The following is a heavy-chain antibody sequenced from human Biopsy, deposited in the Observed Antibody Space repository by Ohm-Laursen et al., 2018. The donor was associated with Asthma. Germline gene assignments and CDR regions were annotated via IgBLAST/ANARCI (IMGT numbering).Heavy chain of an antibody. CDR2: INHSGST. CDR1: GGSFSGYY. D-gene: IGHD3-9*01. J-gene: IGHJ6*02. CDR3: ARVPHYDILTGFTLRYYYGMDV. Sequence: SQTLSLTWAVYGGSFSGYYWSWIRQPPGKGLEWIGEINHSGSTNYNPSLKSRVTISVDTSKNQFSLKLSSVTAADTAVYYCARVPHYDILTGFTLRYYYGMDVWGQGTTVTVSS. V-gene: IGHV4-34*09.